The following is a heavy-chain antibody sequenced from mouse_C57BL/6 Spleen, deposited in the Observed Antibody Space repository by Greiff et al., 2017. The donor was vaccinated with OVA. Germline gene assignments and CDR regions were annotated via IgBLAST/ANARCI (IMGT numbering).Heavy chain of an antibody. CDR2: IDPEDGDT. CDR3: TLNYYGSSWYFDV. J-gene: IGHJ1*03. V-gene: IGHV14-1*01. D-gene: IGHD1-1*01. Sequence: EVKLVESGAELVRPGASVKLSCTASGFNIKDYYMHWVKQRPEQGLEWIGRIDPEDGDTEYAPKFQGKATMTADTSSNTAYLQLSSLTSEDTAVYYGTLNYYGSSWYFDVWGTGTTVTVSS. CDR1: GFNIKDYY.